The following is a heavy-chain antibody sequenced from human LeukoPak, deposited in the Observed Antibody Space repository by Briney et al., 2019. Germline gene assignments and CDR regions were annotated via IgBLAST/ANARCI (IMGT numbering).Heavy chain of an antibody. Sequence: SGTLSLTCAVSNGSISSSNWWSWVRQPPGKGLEWIGEINHSGSTNYNPSLKSRVTISVDKSKNQFSLKLSSVTAADTAVYYCARVWSSGWYEGGYFDYWGQGTLVTVSS. CDR2: INHSGST. CDR1: NGSISSSNW. J-gene: IGHJ4*02. D-gene: IGHD6-19*01. V-gene: IGHV4-4*02. CDR3: ARVWSSGWYEGGYFDY.